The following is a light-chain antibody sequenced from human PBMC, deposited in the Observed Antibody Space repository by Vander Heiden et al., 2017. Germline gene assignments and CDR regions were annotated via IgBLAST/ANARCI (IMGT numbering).Light chain of an antibody. Sequence: EIVLTQSPGTLSLSPGERATLSCRASQSVSSSYLAWYQQTPGQAPRLLIYGASSRATGIPDRFSGSGSGTDFTLTISRLEPEDFAVYYCQQDGSSPLTFGGGTKVVIK. V-gene: IGKV3-20*01. CDR1: QSVSSSY. CDR2: GAS. J-gene: IGKJ4*01. CDR3: QQDGSSPLT.